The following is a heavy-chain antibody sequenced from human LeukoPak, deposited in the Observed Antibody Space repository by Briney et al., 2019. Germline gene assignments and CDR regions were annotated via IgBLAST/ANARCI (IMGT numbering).Heavy chain of an antibody. V-gene: IGHV4-39*01. D-gene: IGHD5-12*01. J-gene: IGHJ5*02. Sequence: SETLSLTCTVSGGSIRSSYYYWGWIRQPPGKGLEWIGSIYYSGSSYYNPSLKSRVTISVDTSKSQFSLELSSVTAADTAVYYCARHQSGYNWFDPWGQGTLVTVSS. CDR2: IYYSGSS. CDR1: GGSIRSSYYY. CDR3: ARHQSGYNWFDP.